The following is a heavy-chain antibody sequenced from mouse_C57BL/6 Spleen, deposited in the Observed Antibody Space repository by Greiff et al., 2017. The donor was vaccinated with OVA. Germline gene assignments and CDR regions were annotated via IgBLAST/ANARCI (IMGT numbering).Heavy chain of an antibody. J-gene: IGHJ4*01. V-gene: IGHV5-4*01. Sequence: EVKLMESGGGLVKPGGSLKLSCAASGFTFSSYAMSWVRPTPEKRLEWVATISDGGSYTYYPDNVKGRFTISRDNAKNNLYLQMSHLKSEDTAMYYCAREMVTTDYYAMDYWGQGTSVTVSS. D-gene: IGHD2-2*01. CDR1: GFTFSSYA. CDR3: AREMVTTDYYAMDY. CDR2: ISDGGSYT.